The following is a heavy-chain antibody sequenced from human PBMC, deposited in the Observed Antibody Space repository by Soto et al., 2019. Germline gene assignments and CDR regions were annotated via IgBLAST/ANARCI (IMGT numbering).Heavy chain of an antibody. D-gene: IGHD4-17*01. CDR3: ARANGDARFYYYYGMDV. Sequence: GGSLRLSCAASGFTFSDYYMSWIRQAPGKGLEWVSYISSSGSTIYYADSVKGRFTISRDNAKNSLYLQMNSLRAEDTAVYYCARANGDARFYYYYGMDVRGQGTTVTVSS. CDR2: ISSSGSTI. V-gene: IGHV3-11*01. J-gene: IGHJ6*02. CDR1: GFTFSDYY.